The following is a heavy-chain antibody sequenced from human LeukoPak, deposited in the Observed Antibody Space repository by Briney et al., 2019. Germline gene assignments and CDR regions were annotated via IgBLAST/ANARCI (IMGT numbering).Heavy chain of an antibody. V-gene: IGHV4-61*01. CDR1: GGSISSGSYY. J-gene: IGHJ2*01. CDR3: ARQYSSGWYDWYFEL. CDR2: IYYSGST. D-gene: IGHD6-19*01. Sequence: PSETLSLTCTVSGGSISSGSYYWSWIRQPPGKGLEWIGYIYYSGSTNYNPSLKSRVTISVDTSKNQFSLKLSSVTAADTAVYYCARQYSSGWYDWYFELWGRGTLVTVSS.